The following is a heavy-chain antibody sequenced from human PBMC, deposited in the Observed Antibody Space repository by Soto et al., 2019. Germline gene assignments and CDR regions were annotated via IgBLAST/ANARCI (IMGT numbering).Heavy chain of an antibody. J-gene: IGHJ4*02. D-gene: IGHD6-13*01. CDR3: ARHGPIAAAGTVFDY. Sequence: QVQLQESGPGLVKPSETLSLTCTVSGGSISSYYWSWIRQPPGKGLEWIGYIYYSGSTNYNPSLKSRVTISVDTSKTPFSLKLSSVTAADTAVYYCARHGPIAAAGTVFDYWGQGTLVTVSS. CDR1: GGSISSYY. V-gene: IGHV4-59*08. CDR2: IYYSGST.